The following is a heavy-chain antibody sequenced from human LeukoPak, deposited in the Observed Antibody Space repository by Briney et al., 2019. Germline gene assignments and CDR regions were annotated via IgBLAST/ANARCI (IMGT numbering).Heavy chain of an antibody. D-gene: IGHD3-10*01. Sequence: ASVKVSCKASGYTFTRYYMHWVRQAPGQGLEWMGWINTNTGNPTYAQGFTGRFVFSLDTSVSTAYLQISSLKAEDTAVYYCARGAYYGSGSSYFDYWGQGTLVTVSS. J-gene: IGHJ4*02. CDR2: INTNTGNP. CDR1: GYTFTRYY. V-gene: IGHV7-4-1*02. CDR3: ARGAYYGSGSSYFDY.